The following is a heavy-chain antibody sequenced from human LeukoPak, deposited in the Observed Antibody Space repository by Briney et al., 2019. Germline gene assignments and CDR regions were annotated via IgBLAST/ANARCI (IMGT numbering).Heavy chain of an antibody. CDR2: IYYSGST. Sequence: PSETLSLTCTVSGGSISSYYWSWIRQPPGNGLEWIGYIYYSGSTNYNPSLKSRVTISVDTSKNQFSLKLSSVTAADTAVYYCAAYGSGSYWGVEGWFDPWGQGTLVTVSS. CDR1: GGSISSYY. CDR3: AAYGSGSYWGVEGWFDP. J-gene: IGHJ5*02. D-gene: IGHD3-10*01. V-gene: IGHV4-59*01.